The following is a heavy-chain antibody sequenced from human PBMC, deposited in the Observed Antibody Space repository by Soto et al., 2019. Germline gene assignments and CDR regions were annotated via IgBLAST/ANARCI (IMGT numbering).Heavy chain of an antibody. CDR2: ISAYNGNT. V-gene: IGHV1-18*01. CDR1: GCTFTSYG. D-gene: IGHD3-22*01. Sequence: ASVQVSCKASGCTFTSYGISWVRQAPGQGLEWMGWISAYNGNTNYAQKLQGRVTMTTDTSTSTAYMELRSLRSDDTAVYYCARAAYYDSSGYYYVFALDYWGQGTLVTVSS. CDR3: ARAAYYDSSGYYYVFALDY. J-gene: IGHJ4*02.